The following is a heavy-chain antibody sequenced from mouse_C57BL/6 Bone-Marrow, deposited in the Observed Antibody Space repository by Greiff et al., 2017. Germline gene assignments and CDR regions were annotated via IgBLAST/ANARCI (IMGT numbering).Heavy chain of an antibody. D-gene: IGHD1-1*01. J-gene: IGHJ4*01. Sequence: EVKVVESGGGLVQSGRSLRLSCATSGFTFSDFYMEWVRQAPGKGLEWIAASRNKANDYTTEYSASVKGRFIVSRDTSQCILYLLMNALSAEDTAIYYYARDACYYYCAMDYWGQGTSVTVSA. V-gene: IGHV7-1*01. CDR3: ARDACYYYCAMDY. CDR2: SRNKANDYTT. CDR1: GFTFSDFY.